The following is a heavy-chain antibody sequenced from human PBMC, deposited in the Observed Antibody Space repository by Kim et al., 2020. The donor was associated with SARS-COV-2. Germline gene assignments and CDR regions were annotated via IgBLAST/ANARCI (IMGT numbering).Heavy chain of an antibody. CDR3: ARALPGYSSGWSIYRP. J-gene: IGHJ5*02. CDR2: INHSGST. D-gene: IGHD6-19*01. V-gene: IGHV4-34*01. CDR1: GGSFSGYY. Sequence: SETLSLTCAVYGGSFSGYYWSWIRQPPGKGLEWIGEINHSGSTNYNPSLKSRVTISVDTSKNQFSLKLSSVTAADTAVYYCARALPGYSSGWSIYRPWGQGTLVTVSS.